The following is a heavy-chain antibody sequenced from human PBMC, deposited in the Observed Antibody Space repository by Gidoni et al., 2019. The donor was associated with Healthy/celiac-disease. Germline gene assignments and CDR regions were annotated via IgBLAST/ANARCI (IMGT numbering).Heavy chain of an antibody. J-gene: IGHJ6*02. Sequence: TFSSYGMHWVRQAPGKGLEWVAVISYDGSNKYYADSVKGRFTISRANSKNTLYLQINSLRAEDTAVYYCAKAPRGRLRGSSYYYYYGMDVWGQGTTVTVSS. V-gene: IGHV3-30*18. CDR2: ISYDGSNK. D-gene: IGHD1-26*01. CDR3: AKAPRGRLRGSSYYYYYGMDV. CDR1: TFSSYG.